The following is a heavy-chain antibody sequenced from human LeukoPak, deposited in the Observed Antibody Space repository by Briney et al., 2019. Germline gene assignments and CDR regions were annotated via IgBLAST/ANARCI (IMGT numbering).Heavy chain of an antibody. J-gene: IGHJ4*02. D-gene: IGHD3-10*01. CDR3: AREGITMVRGVIITSHYFDY. CDR1: GFTFSSYW. V-gene: IGHV3-74*01. CDR2: INSDGSST. Sequence: GGSLRLSCAASGFTFSSYWMHWVRQAPGKGLVWVSRINSDGSSTSYADSVKGRFAISRDNAKNTLYLQMNSLRAEDTAVYYCAREGITMVRGVIITSHYFDYWGQGTLVTVSS.